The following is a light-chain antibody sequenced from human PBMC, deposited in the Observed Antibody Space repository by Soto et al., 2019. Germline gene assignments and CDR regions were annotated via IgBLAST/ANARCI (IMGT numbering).Light chain of an antibody. Sequence: DIRMTQSPSSLSASVGDRVTITCRASQYITGYLNWFQQKPGKAPKLLIYAASSLQDRVPSRFRGGGSGTYFTLTINSLQAEDFANYYCQQSHTTPWTFGQGNRVEIK. V-gene: IGKV1-39*01. J-gene: IGKJ1*01. CDR1: QYITGY. CDR3: QQSHTTPWT. CDR2: AAS.